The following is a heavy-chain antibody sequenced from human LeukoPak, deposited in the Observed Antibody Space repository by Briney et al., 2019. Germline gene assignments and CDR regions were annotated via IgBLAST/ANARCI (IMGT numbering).Heavy chain of an antibody. CDR2: ISAYNGNT. D-gene: IGHD6-13*01. CDR1: GYTFTSYG. Sequence: ASVKVSCKASGYTFTSYGISWVRQAPGQGLEWMGWISAYNGNTNYAQNLQGRVTMTTDTSTSTAYMELRSLRSDDTAVYYCARDRARIAAAGKKFDPWGQGTLVTVSS. V-gene: IGHV1-18*04. CDR3: ARDRARIAAAGKKFDP. J-gene: IGHJ5*02.